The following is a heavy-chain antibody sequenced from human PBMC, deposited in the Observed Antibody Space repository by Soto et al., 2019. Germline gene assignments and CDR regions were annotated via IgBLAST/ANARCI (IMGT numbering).Heavy chain of an antibody. CDR1: GFTFSSYA. Sequence: SLRLSCAASGFTFSSYAMHWVRQAPGKGLEWVAVISYDGSNKYYADSVKGRFTISRDNSKNTLYLQMNSLRAEDTAVYYCAREIVVVPAAPAVYYYGMDVWGQGTTVTVAS. CDR2: ISYDGSNK. V-gene: IGHV3-30-3*01. J-gene: IGHJ6*02. D-gene: IGHD2-2*01. CDR3: AREIVVVPAAPAVYYYGMDV.